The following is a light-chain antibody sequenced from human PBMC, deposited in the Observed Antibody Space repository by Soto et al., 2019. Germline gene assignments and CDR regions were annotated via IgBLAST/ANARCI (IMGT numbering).Light chain of an antibody. V-gene: IGKV3-20*01. CDR2: GAS. CDR3: QQVDDSVT. CDR1: QSVSNNY. J-gene: IGKJ5*01. Sequence: EIVLTQSPGTLSLSLGERATLSCRASQSVSNNYLAWYQQKPGQAPRLLIFGASDRATGTPDRFSGSGSGTDFTLTISRLEPEDSAVYYCQQVDDSVTCGQGTRLEF.